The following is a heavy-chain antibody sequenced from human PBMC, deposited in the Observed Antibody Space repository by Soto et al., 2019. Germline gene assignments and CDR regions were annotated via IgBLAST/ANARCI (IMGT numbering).Heavy chain of an antibody. CDR1: GGSFSGYY. J-gene: IGHJ6*03. D-gene: IGHD2-2*01. Sequence: SETLSLTCAVYGGSFSGYYWSWIRQPPGKGLEWIGEINHSGSTNYNPSLKSRVTISVDTSKNQFSLKLSSVTAADTAVYYCARGRGGGYCSSTSCHHKRGYYYYYYMDVWGKGTTVTVSS. CDR2: INHSGST. V-gene: IGHV4-34*01. CDR3: ARGRGGGYCSSTSCHHKRGYYYYYYMDV.